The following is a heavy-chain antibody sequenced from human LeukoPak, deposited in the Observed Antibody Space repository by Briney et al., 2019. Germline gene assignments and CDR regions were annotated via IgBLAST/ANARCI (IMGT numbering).Heavy chain of an antibody. CDR3: ASYYASGVSAYNYYGMDV. CDR1: GYSISSDYN. Sequence: PSETLSLTCAVSGYSISSDYNWCWSRQPLGKGLEWLWSMSHNRGTYYNTSLKSRVTISLGTSKNQFSLRLSSVTAADTAVYYCASYYASGVSAYNYYGMDVWGKGTTVTVSS. CDR2: MSHNRGT. J-gene: IGHJ6*04. D-gene: IGHD3-10*01. V-gene: IGHV4-38-2*01.